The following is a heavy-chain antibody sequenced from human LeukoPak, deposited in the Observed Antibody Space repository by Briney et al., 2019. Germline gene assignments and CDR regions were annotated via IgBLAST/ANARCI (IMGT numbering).Heavy chain of an antibody. D-gene: IGHD6-25*01. CDR2: INPNSGGT. CDR1: GYTFTGYY. CDR3: ARDPRSSGNWFDP. Sequence: ASVKVSCKTSGYTFTGYYMHWVRQAPGQGLEWMGWINPNSGGTNYAQKFQGRVTMTRDTSISTAYMELSRLRSDDTAVYYCARDPRSSGNWFDPWGQGTLVTVSS. J-gene: IGHJ5*02. V-gene: IGHV1-2*02.